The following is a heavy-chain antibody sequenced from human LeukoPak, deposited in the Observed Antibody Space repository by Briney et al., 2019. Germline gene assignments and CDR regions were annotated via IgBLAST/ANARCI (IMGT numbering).Heavy chain of an antibody. CDR2: ISAYNGNT. Sequence: ASVTVSCKASGYTFTSYGISWVRQAPGQGLEWMGWISAYNGNTNYAQKLQGRVTMTTDTSTSTAYMELRSLRPDDTAVYYCARGSPPRILRFLEWLSGDYGMDVWGQGTTVTVSS. J-gene: IGHJ6*02. V-gene: IGHV1-18*01. CDR1: GYTFTSYG. D-gene: IGHD3-3*01. CDR3: ARGSPPRILRFLEWLSGDYGMDV.